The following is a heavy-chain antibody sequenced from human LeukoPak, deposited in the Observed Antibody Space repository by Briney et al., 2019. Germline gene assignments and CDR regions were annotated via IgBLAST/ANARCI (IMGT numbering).Heavy chain of an antibody. CDR1: GFTFSSFP. Sequence: GGSLRLSCAASGFTFSSFPMSWVRQAPGKGLEWVSAISGSGGSTYYADSVKGRFTISRDNSKNTLYLQMNSLRAEDTAVYYCAKLPRSYFYYYYGMDVWGQGTTVTVSS. J-gene: IGHJ6*02. CDR3: AKLPRSYFYYYYGMDV. V-gene: IGHV3-23*01. CDR2: ISGSGGST. D-gene: IGHD3-10*01.